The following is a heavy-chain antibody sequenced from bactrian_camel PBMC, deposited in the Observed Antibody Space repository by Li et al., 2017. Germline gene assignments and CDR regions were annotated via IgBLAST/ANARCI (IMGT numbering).Heavy chain of an antibody. CDR1: GYPYTSIC. V-gene: IGHV3S1*01. Sequence: HVQLVESGGGSVQAGGSLRLSCAASGYPYTSICMGYFRQAPGKEREGVAAIYTAGGSTEYADSVKGRFTISLDKAKNTIYLQMNSLKTEDTAIYYCARGDWARGDYRIGVGFKGQGTQVTVS. J-gene: IGHJ4*01. CDR2: IYTAGGST. D-gene: IGHD4*01.